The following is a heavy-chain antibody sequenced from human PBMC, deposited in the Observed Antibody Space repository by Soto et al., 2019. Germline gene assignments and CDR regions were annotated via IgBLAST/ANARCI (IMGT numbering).Heavy chain of an antibody. D-gene: IGHD3-16*02. CDR1: GFTFSSYA. J-gene: IGHJ4*02. Sequence: TGVSLRLSCAASGFTFSSYAMHWVRQAPGKGLEWVAVISYDGSNKYYADSVKGRFTISRDNSKNTLYLQMNSLRAEDTAVYYCARAGMNKGRFGGVIVPSGYWGQGTLVTVSS. V-gene: IGHV3-30-3*01. CDR2: ISYDGSNK. CDR3: ARAGMNKGRFGGVIVPSGY.